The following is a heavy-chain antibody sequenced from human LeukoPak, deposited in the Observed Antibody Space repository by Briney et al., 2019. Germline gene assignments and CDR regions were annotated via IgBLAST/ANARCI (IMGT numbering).Heavy chain of an antibody. J-gene: IGHJ4*02. CDR1: GFTFSSYA. CDR2: IWYDGSNK. V-gene: IGHV3-33*08. D-gene: IGHD5-24*01. CDR3: ARESELGRDGYNLGY. Sequence: PGRSLRLSCAASGFTFSSYAMHWVRQAPGKGLEWVAVIWYDGSNKYYADSVKGRFTISRDNSKNTLYLQMNSLRAEDTAVYYCARESELGRDGYNLGYWGQGTLATVSS.